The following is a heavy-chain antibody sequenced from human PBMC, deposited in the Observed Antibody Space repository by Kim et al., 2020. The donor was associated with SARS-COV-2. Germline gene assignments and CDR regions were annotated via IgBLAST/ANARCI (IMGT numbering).Heavy chain of an antibody. CDR1: GGSFSGYY. CDR3: ARVRRCSGGSCYTRGYYYYGMDV. CDR2: INHSGST. V-gene: IGHV4-34*01. Sequence: SETLSLTCAVYGGSFSGYYWSWIRQPPGKGLEWIGEINHSGSTNYNPSLKSRVTISVDTSKNQFSLKLSSVTAADTAVYYCARVRRCSGGSCYTRGYYYYGMDVWGQETTVTVSS. D-gene: IGHD2-15*01. J-gene: IGHJ6*02.